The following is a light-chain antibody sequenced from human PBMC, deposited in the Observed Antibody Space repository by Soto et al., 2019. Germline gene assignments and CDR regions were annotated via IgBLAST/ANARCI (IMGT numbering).Light chain of an antibody. CDR2: DAS. J-gene: IGKJ1*01. V-gene: IGKV1-5*01. CDR1: QSISSW. CDR3: QQYNLWPQT. Sequence: DIQMTQSPSTLSASVGDRVTITCRASQSISSWLAWYQQKPGKAPKLLIYDASSLESGVPSRFSGSGSGTEFTLTISSLQPDDFAVYYCQQYNLWPQTFGQGTNVEIK.